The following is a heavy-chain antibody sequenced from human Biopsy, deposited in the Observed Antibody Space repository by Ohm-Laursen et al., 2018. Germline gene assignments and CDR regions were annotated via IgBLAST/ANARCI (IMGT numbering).Heavy chain of an antibody. J-gene: IGHJ3*01. V-gene: IGHV4-4*07. CDR2: IYPVGRT. CDR3: ASVVLGPTNDAFDL. D-gene: IGHD3-22*01. Sequence: ETLSLTCNVSGGDIHNYYRSWIRQPAGKGLECTGRIYPVGRTNYNLSLKSRVTMSVDTSKKQLSLRLRSVIAADTAMYYCASVVLGPTNDAFDLWGQGTMVVVAS. CDR1: GGDIHNYY.